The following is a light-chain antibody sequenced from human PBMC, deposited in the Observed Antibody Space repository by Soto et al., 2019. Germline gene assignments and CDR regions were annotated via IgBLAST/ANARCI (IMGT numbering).Light chain of an antibody. CDR3: QSYDFDNHVV. J-gene: IGLJ7*01. CDR1: GGFITNNY. CDR2: EDK. Sequence: NFMLTQPHSVSGSPGETVTISCTASGGFITNNYVQWYQQRPGSAPTTVIYEDKQRPSWVPDRFSASFDTSSNSASLSISGLKAEVEADYYCQSYDFDNHVVFGGGTQLTVL. V-gene: IGLV6-57*02.